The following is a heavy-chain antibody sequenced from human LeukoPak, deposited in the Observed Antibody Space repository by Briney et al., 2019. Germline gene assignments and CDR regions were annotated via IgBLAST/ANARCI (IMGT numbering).Heavy chain of an antibody. D-gene: IGHD6-13*01. J-gene: IGHJ4*02. Sequence: SETLSLTCTVSGGSISSSSYYWGWIRQPPGKGLEWIGSIYYSGSTYYNPSLKSRVTISVDTSMNQFSLKLSSVTAADTAVYYCARGSGSSWLYYFDYWGQGTLVTVSS. CDR3: ARGSGSSWLYYFDY. CDR2: IYYSGST. CDR1: GGSISSSSYY. V-gene: IGHV4-39*01.